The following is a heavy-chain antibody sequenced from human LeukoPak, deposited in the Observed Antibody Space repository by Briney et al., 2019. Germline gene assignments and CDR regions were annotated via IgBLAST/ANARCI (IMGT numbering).Heavy chain of an antibody. CDR2: ISYDGSNK. CDR3: AKDRYGDYGLCDY. J-gene: IGHJ4*02. V-gene: IGHV3-30*18. D-gene: IGHD4-17*01. Sequence: PGGSLRLSCAASGFTFSSYGMHWVRQAPGKGLEWMAVISYDGSNKYYADSVKGRFTISRDNSKNTLYLQMNSLRAEDTAVYYCAKDRYGDYGLCDYWGQGTLVTVSS. CDR1: GFTFSSYG.